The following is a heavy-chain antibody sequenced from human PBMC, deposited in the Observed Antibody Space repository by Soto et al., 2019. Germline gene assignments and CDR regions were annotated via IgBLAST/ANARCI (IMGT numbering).Heavy chain of an antibody. CDR2: IIPIFGTA. CDR1: GGTFSSYA. D-gene: IGHD2-2*01. V-gene: IGHV1-69*13. CDR3: ASNIVVVPAAWYGMDV. J-gene: IGHJ6*02. Sequence: SVKVSCKASGGTFSSYAISWARQAPGQGLEWMGGIIPIFGTANYAQKFQGRVTITADESTSTAYMELSSLRSEDTAVYYCASNIVVVPAAWYGMDVWGQGTTVTV.